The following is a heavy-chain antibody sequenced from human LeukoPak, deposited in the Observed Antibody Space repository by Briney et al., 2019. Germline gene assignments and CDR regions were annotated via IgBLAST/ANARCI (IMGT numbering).Heavy chain of an antibody. V-gene: IGHV4-34*01. D-gene: IGHD5-24*01. CDR1: GGSFSGYY. CDR3: ARKWLTRGGMDV. Sequence: SETLSLTCAVYGGSFSGYYWSWIRQPPGKGLEWIGEINHSGSTNYNPSLKSRVTISVDTSKNQFSLKLSSVTAADTAVYYCARKWLTRGGMDVWGKGTRSPSPQ. J-gene: IGHJ6*04. CDR2: INHSGST.